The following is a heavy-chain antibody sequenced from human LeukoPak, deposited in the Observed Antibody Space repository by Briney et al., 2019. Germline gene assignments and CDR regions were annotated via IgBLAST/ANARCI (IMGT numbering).Heavy chain of an antibody. V-gene: IGHV3-30*18. Sequence: GGSLRLSCAASGFTSTTYGLHWVRRAPGKGLEWVAAIASNGGSEYYADSVKGRFTISRDNSKNTLFLQMNSLRPDDTAVYYCAKRGHYSINWYHYFDYWGQGTLVTVSS. CDR2: IASNGGSE. CDR3: AKRGHYSINWYHYFDY. J-gene: IGHJ4*02. D-gene: IGHD6-13*01. CDR1: GFTSTTYG.